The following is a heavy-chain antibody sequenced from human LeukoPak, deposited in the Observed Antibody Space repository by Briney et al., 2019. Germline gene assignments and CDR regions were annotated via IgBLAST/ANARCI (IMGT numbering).Heavy chain of an antibody. D-gene: IGHD3-3*01. CDR3: ARDYDFWAGYHVFDM. Sequence: KPSETLSLTCTVSGYSISGGYYWGWIRQPPGKGLEWIGNIYHSGSTNFNPSLKSRVNISVDTSKNQFSLKLSSVTAADTAVYYCARDYDFWAGYHVFDMWGQGTLVTVSS. CDR1: GYSISGGYY. V-gene: IGHV4-38-2*02. CDR2: IYHSGST. J-gene: IGHJ3*02.